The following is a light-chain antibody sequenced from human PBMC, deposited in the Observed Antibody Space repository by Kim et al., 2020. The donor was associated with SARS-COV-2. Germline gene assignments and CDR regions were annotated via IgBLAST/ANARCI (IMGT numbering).Light chain of an antibody. CDR3: QQRSDWPYT. V-gene: IGKV3-11*01. CDR2: DAS. J-gene: IGKJ2*01. CDR1: RSINTY. Sequence: SLSPGERPTLSCRASRSINTYLAWFQQKPGQAPRLLIYDASYRVTGVPARFSVSGSGTDFTLTISRLEPEDFAVYYCQQRSDWPYTFGQGTKLEI.